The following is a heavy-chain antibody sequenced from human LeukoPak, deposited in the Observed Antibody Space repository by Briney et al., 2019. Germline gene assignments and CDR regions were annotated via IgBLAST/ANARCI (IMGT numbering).Heavy chain of an antibody. CDR3: ARGVSLPNFDY. J-gene: IGHJ4*02. CDR1: GGSFSGYY. Sequence: PSETLSLTCAVYGGSFSGYYWSWIRQPPGKGLEWIGEINHSGSTNYNPSLKSRVTISVDTSKNQFSLKLSSVTAADTAVYYCARGVSLPNFDYWGQGTLVTVSS. V-gene: IGHV4-34*01. CDR2: INHSGST. D-gene: IGHD5/OR15-5a*01.